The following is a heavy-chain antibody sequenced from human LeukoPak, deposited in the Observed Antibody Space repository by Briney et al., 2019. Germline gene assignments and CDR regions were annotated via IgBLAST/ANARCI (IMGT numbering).Heavy chain of an antibody. Sequence: ASVKVSCKASGYTFTSYYMHWVRQAPGQGLEWMGIINPSGGSTSYAQKFQGRVTITRATSTSTVYMELSSLRSEDTAVYYCARDGGYCSSTSCSYFDYWGQGTLVTVSS. J-gene: IGHJ4*02. CDR1: GYTFTSYY. D-gene: IGHD2-2*01. CDR3: ARDGGYCSSTSCSYFDY. CDR2: INPSGGST. V-gene: IGHV1-46*01.